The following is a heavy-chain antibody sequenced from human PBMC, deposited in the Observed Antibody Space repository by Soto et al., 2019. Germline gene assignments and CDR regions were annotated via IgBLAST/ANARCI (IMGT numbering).Heavy chain of an antibody. CDR3: ALHQQLYDFWSGYTTNYYYYGMDV. CDR1: GYSFTSYW. CDR2: IDPSDSYT. J-gene: IGHJ6*02. D-gene: IGHD3-3*01. Sequence: GESLKISCKGSGYSFTSYWISWVRQMPGKGLEWMGRIDPSDSYTNYSPSFQGHVTISADKSISTAYLQWSSLKASDTAMYYCALHQQLYDFWSGYTTNYYYYGMDVWGQGTTVTVSS. V-gene: IGHV5-10-1*01.